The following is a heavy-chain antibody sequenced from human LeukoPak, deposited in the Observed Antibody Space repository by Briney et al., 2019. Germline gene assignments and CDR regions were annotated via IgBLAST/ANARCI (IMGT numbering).Heavy chain of an antibody. V-gene: IGHV4-61*01. CDR1: GGSVSSGSYY. CDR3: ARGPLWFYFDY. Sequence: SETLSLTCTVSGGSVSSGSYYWSWSRQPPGKGLEWIGYIYYSGSTNYNPSLKSRVTISVDTSKNQFSLKLSSVTAADTAVYYCARGPLWFYFDYWGQGTLVTISS. D-gene: IGHD3-10*01. J-gene: IGHJ4*02. CDR2: IYYSGST.